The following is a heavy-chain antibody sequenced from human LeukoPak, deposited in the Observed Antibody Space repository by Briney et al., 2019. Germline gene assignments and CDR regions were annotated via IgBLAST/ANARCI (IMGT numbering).Heavy chain of an antibody. J-gene: IGHJ4*02. Sequence: SETVPATCTVSGGSISSYYCSWIRQPPGKGLEWIGYIYYTGITNYNPSLKTRVTISVDTSKNQFSLNLNSVTAADTAVYYCARGWAAHADLDYWGQGTLVTVSS. CDR2: IYYTGIT. CDR1: GGSISSYY. CDR3: ARGWAAHADLDY. V-gene: IGHV4-59*01. D-gene: IGHD6-6*01.